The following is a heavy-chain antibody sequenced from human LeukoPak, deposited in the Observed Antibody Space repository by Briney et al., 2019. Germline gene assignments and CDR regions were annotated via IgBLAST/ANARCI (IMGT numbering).Heavy chain of an antibody. CDR2: INHSGST. CDR1: GGSFSGYY. Sequence: RASETLSLTCAVYGGSFSGYYWSWIRQPPGKGLEWIGEINHSGSTNYNPSLKSRVTISVDTSKNQFSLKLNSVTAADMAIYYCARRVGQRTTVDYWGQGTQVTVSS. CDR3: ARRVGQRTTVDY. J-gene: IGHJ4*02. D-gene: IGHD4-11*01. V-gene: IGHV4-34*01.